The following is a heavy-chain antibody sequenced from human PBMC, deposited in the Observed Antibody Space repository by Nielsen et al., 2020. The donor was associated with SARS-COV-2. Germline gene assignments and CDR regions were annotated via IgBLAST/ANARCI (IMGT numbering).Heavy chain of an antibody. V-gene: IGHV4-59*08. D-gene: IGHD3-22*01. J-gene: IGHJ2*01. CDR3: AGHLAITGAMIVVVTDWYFDL. CDR1: GGSISSYY. CDR2: IYYSGST. Sequence: SETLSLTCTLSGGSISSYYWSWNRQPAGNGPEWPGRIYYSGSTNNNPSLKRRVTIPVDTSKNQLSLKLSSVTAADTAVYYCAGHLAITGAMIVVVTDWYFDLWGRGTLVTVSS.